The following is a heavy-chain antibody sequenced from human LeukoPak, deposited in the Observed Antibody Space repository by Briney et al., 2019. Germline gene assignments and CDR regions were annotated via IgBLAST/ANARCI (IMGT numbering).Heavy chain of an antibody. J-gene: IGHJ6*03. V-gene: IGHV1-18*04. CDR3: ARVPGIFGVVIMRYYYMDV. CDR2: ISAYNGNT. D-gene: IGHD3-3*01. Sequence: ASVKVSCKASGYTFTGYYMHWVRQAPGQGLEWMGWISAYNGNTNYAQKLQGRVTMTTDTSTSTAYMELRSLRSDDTAVYYCARVPGIFGVVIMRYYYMDVWGKGTTVTVSS. CDR1: GYTFTGYY.